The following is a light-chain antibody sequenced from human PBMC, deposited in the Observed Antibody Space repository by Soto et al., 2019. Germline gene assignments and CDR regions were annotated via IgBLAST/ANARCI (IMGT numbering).Light chain of an antibody. CDR2: DAS. V-gene: IGKV1-33*01. CDR1: QDIGNY. CDR3: QQYDNLPIT. J-gene: IGKJ5*01. Sequence: DLQMTQSPSSLSASVGARITITCQASQDIGNYLNWYQQKPGKAPKLLIYDASTLESGVPSRFSGSGSGTDFTFTISSLQPEDGETYYCQQYDNLPITFGQGTRLEIK.